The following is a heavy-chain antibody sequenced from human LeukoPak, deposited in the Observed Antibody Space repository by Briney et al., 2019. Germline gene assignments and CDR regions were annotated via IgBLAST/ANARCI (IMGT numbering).Heavy chain of an antibody. CDR2: IFYSGST. CDR1: SGSISTSNYY. V-gene: IGHV4-39*07. J-gene: IGHJ5*02. D-gene: IGHD4-11*01. CDR3: AACRYSNYGWFDP. Sequence: PSETLSLTCTVSSGSISTSNYYWGWVRQPPGKALEWIGNIFYSGSTYYSPSLKSRVTISVDTSKNQFSLKLSSVTAADTAVYYCAACRYSNYGWFDPWGQGTLVTVSS.